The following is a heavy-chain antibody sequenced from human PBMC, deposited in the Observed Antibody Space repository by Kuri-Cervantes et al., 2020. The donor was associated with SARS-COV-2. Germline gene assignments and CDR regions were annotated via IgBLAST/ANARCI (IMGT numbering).Heavy chain of an antibody. D-gene: IGHD2-2*01. CDR1: GFPFSSYA. V-gene: IGHV3-30*04. CDR2: VSYDGSDN. CDR3: ARDMGAIVLVRRDWFDP. J-gene: IGHJ5*02. Sequence: GGSLRLSCATSGFPFSSYAMHWVHQAPGKGPEWVAVVSYDGSDNDYADSVKGRFSISRDNSKNTLYLQMSSLRIEDTAIYYCARDMGAIVLVRRDWFDPWGPGNLVNVSS.